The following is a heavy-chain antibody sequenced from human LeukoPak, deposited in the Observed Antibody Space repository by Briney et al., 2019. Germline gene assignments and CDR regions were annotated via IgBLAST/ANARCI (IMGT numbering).Heavy chain of an antibody. CDR3: ARDKLLWFGELLLSYYGMDV. CDR2: INHSGST. D-gene: IGHD3-10*01. CDR1: GGSFSGYY. J-gene: IGHJ6*02. Sequence: SETLSLTCAVYGGSFSGYYWSWIRQPPGKGLEWIGEINHSGSTNYNPSLKSRVTISVDTSKNQFSLKLSSVTAADTAVYYCARDKLLWFGELLLSYYGMDVWGQGTTVTVSS. V-gene: IGHV4-34*01.